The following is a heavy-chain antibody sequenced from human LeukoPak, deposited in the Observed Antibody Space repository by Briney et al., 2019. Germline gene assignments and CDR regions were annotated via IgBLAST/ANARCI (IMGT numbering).Heavy chain of an antibody. CDR2: IGSTGTDR. CDR1: GFSFSSSG. Sequence: PAGSLRLSCAASGFSFSSSGINWVRQAPGKGLEWVSSIGSTGTDRYYADSVKGQFTISRDNAKNSLYLQMNSLRAEDKAVYYCATETIGRHYDYWGQGTLLTVSS. D-gene: IGHD1-14*01. V-gene: IGHV3-21*01. J-gene: IGHJ4*02. CDR3: ATETIGRHYDY.